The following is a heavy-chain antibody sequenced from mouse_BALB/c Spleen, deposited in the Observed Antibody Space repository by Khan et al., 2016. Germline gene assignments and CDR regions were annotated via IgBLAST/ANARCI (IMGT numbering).Heavy chain of an antibody. V-gene: IGHV1S136*01. CDR3: ARDGNSPAWFAY. CDR2: INPYTDGT. CDR1: GYTFTSYV. J-gene: IGHJ3*01. D-gene: IGHD1-1*01. Sequence: EVQLQESGPELVKPGASVKMSCKASGYTFTSYVMHWVKQKPGQGLEWIGYINPYTDGTKYNEKFKGKATLTSEKSSNTAYMELSSLTCEDSAVYYCARDGNSPAWFAYWGQGTLGIVSA.